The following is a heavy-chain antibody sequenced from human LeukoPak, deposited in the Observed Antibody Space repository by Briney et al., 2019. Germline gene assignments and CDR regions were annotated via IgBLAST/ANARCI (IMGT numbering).Heavy chain of an antibody. CDR2: ISGSGGNT. J-gene: IGHJ3*02. CDR1: GFTFSSHG. D-gene: IGHD3-10*01. Sequence: WGSLRLSCAASGFTFSSHGMNWVRQAPGKGLEWVSGISGSGGNTYYADSVKGRFTISRDNSKNTLYLQMNSLRAEDTAVYYCARDSRGAFDIWGQGTMVTVSS. V-gene: IGHV3-23*01. CDR3: ARDSRGAFDI.